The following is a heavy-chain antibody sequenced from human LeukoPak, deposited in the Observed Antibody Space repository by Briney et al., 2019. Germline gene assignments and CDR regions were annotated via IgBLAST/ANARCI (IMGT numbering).Heavy chain of an antibody. D-gene: IGHD6-13*01. CDR1: GVSISSYY. V-gene: IGHV4-59*08. J-gene: IGHJ4*02. CDR3: TRHPRIIAGNPYFDY. Sequence: PSETLSLTCTVSGVSISSYYWNWIRQAPGKGLEWIGYIYYTGDTKFNPSLKSRVTTSLDTSKNQSSLKLTSVTAADTAVYYCTRHPRIIAGNPYFDYWGQGTVVTVSS. CDR2: IYYTGDT.